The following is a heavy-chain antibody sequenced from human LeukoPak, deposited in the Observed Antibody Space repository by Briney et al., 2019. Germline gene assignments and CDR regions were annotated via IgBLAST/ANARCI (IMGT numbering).Heavy chain of an antibody. J-gene: IGHJ3*02. V-gene: IGHV3-66*01. Sequence: QPGGSLRLSCAVSGITVSVNHMGWVRQAPGKGLEWASVLSDGGSTHYVDSVKGRFTISRDNSKNTLYLQLNSLRAEDTAVYYCSRDHSGDYPRAFDIWGRGTMVTVSS. CDR3: SRDHSGDYPRAFDI. CDR2: LSDGGST. D-gene: IGHD1-26*01. CDR1: GITVSVNH.